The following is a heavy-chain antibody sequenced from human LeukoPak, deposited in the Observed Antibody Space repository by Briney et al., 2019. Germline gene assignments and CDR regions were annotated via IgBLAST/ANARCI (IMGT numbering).Heavy chain of an antibody. Sequence: PGGSLRLSCAASGFTFSSYWMSWVRQAPGKGLEWVANIKQDGSEKIYVDSVKGRFTISRDNAKNSLYLQMNSLRAEDTAVYYCARTTSDSKLRNYSYYYMDVWGKGTTVTVSS. D-gene: IGHD1-1*01. V-gene: IGHV3-7*01. CDR3: ARTTSDSKLRNYSYYYMDV. CDR1: GFTFSSYW. CDR2: IKQDGSEK. J-gene: IGHJ6*03.